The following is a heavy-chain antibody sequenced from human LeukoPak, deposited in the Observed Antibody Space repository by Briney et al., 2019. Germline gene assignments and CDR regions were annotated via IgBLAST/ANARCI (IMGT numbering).Heavy chain of an antibody. J-gene: IGHJ4*02. D-gene: IGHD2-2*01. CDR1: GGTFSSYA. V-gene: IGHV1-69*13. CDR2: IIPIFGTA. Sequence: ASVKVSCKASGGTFSSYAISWVRQAPGQGLEWMGGIIPIFGTANYAQKFQGRVTITADESTSTAYMELSSLRSEDTAVYYCARDRRPRGGGDIVVVPELALDYWGQGTLVTVSS. CDR3: ARDRRPRGGGDIVVVPELALDY.